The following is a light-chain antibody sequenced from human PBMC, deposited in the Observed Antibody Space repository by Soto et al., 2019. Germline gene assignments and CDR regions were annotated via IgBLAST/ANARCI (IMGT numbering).Light chain of an antibody. CDR3: AALDDSLSRV. V-gene: IGLV1-47*01. J-gene: IGLJ2*01. CDR1: SSNIGSNY. CDR2: RNN. Sequence: QSVLTQPPSASGTPGQRVTISCSGSSSNIGSNYVYWYQQLPGTAPKLLIYRNNQRPSGVPDRFSGSKSGTSASLAISGLRSEDEADYYCAALDDSLSRVFGGGTKLTVL.